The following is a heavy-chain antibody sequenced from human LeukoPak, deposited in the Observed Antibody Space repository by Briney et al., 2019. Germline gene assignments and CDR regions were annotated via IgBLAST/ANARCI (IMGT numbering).Heavy chain of an antibody. Sequence: GGSLRLSCAASGFTFSSSAMSWVRQAPGKGLEWVSAISNNGGYTYYADSVQGGFTISRDNSKSTLCLQMNSLRAEDTAVYYCARQTEDIVVVPAAIDYWGQGTLVTVSS. CDR1: GFTFSSSA. J-gene: IGHJ4*02. CDR2: ISNNGGYT. D-gene: IGHD2-2*01. V-gene: IGHV3-23*01. CDR3: ARQTEDIVVVPAAIDY.